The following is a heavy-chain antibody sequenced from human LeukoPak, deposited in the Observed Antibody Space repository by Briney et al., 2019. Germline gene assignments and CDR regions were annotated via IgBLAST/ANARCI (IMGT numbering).Heavy chain of an antibody. Sequence: RPSETLSLTCTVSGGSISSGSYYWSWIRQPAGKGLEWIGRIYTSGSTNYNPSLKSRVTISVDTSKNQFSLKLSSVTAADTAVYYCASLGVGATVRRPPAQGLFDYWGQGTLVIVSS. V-gene: IGHV4-61*02. CDR3: ASLGVGATVRRPPAQGLFDY. CDR1: GGSISSGSYY. D-gene: IGHD1-26*01. J-gene: IGHJ4*02. CDR2: IYTSGST.